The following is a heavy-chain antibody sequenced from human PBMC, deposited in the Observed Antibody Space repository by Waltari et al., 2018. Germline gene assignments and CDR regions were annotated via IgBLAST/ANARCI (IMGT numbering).Heavy chain of an antibody. Sequence: QVQLQESGPGLVKPSQTLSLTCTVSGGSISSGGYYWSWIRQHPGKGLEWIGYIYYSGGTYYNPALKSRVTISVDTSKNQFSLKLSSVTAADTAVYYCAREIAARFSLDAFDIWGQGTMVTVSS. J-gene: IGHJ3*02. CDR3: AREIAARFSLDAFDI. V-gene: IGHV4-31*03. D-gene: IGHD6-6*01. CDR1: GGSISSGGYY. CDR2: IYYSGGT.